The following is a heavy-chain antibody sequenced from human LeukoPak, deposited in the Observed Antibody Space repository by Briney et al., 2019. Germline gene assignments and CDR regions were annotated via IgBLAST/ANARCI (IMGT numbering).Heavy chain of an antibody. CDR3: VRGGHIVVVTANYWYFDL. D-gene: IGHD2-21*02. V-gene: IGHV4-34*01. Sequence: SGTLSPTCAVYGGSFSGYYWSWIRQPPGKGLEWIGEINHSGSTNYNPSLKSRVTISVDTSKNQFSLKLSSVTAADTAVYYCVRGGHIVVVTANYWYFDLWGRGTLVTVSS. CDR2: INHSGST. J-gene: IGHJ2*01. CDR1: GGSFSGYY.